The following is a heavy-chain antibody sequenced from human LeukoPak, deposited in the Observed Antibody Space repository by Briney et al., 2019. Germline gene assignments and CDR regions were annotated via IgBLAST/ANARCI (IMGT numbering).Heavy chain of an antibody. D-gene: IGHD6-13*01. Sequence: PGGSLRLSCAASGFTFSSYGMHWVRQAPGKGLEWVAVIWYDGSNKYYADSVKGRFTISRDNSKNTLYLQMNSLRAEDTAVYYCARQPVAENWFDPWGQGTLVTVSS. CDR1: GFTFSSYG. CDR2: IWYDGSNK. CDR3: ARQPVAENWFDP. V-gene: IGHV3-33*08. J-gene: IGHJ5*02.